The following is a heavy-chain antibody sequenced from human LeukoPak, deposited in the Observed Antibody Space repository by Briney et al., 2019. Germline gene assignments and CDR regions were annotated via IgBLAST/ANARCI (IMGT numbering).Heavy chain of an antibody. Sequence: SETLSLTCTVSDGSISSSGYYWGWIRQPPGKGLEWIGSIYYSGATYYNPSLKSRVTILVDTSKNQFSLKLSSVTAADTAVYYCARVYPNTAMAYYFDYWDQGTLVTVSS. V-gene: IGHV4-39*07. CDR2: IYYSGAT. CDR1: DGSISSSGYY. D-gene: IGHD5-18*01. J-gene: IGHJ4*02. CDR3: ARVYPNTAMAYYFDY.